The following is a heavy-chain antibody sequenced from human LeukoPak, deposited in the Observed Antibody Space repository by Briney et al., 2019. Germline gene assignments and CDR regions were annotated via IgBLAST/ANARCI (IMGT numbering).Heavy chain of an antibody. D-gene: IGHD3-10*01. CDR1: GFTFSDHY. Sequence: GGSLRLSCAASGFTFSDHYMDWVRQAPGKGLEWVGRSKNKANSYITQYAAFVQGRFTISRDDSKNSLYLQINSLKTEDTAVYYCAKGPYGPGAFDIWGQGTMVTVSS. V-gene: IGHV3-72*01. CDR2: SKNKANSYIT. CDR3: AKGPYGPGAFDI. J-gene: IGHJ3*02.